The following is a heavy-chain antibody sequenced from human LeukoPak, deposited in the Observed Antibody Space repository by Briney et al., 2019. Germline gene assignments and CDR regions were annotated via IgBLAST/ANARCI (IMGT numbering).Heavy chain of an antibody. CDR2: IKSKTDGGTT. CDR3: AGGNSGSFPFYYYYYMDV. Sequence: GGSLRLSCAASGFTFSNAWMSWVRQAPGKGLEWVGRIKSKTDGGTTDYAAPVKGRFTISRDDSKNTLYLQMNSLKTEDTAVYYCAGGNSGSFPFYYYYYMDVWGKGTTVTVSS. D-gene: IGHD4-23*01. J-gene: IGHJ6*03. CDR1: GFTFSNAW. V-gene: IGHV3-15*01.